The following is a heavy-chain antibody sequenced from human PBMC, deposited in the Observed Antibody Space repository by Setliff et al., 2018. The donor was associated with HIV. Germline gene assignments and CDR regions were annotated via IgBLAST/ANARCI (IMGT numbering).Heavy chain of an antibody. CDR2: VSQSGST. V-gene: IGHV4-39*01. Sequence: NPSETLSLTCSVSGVSINRTDHYWGWIRQSPGKRLEWIGSVSQSGSTYYNPSLKSRITISVDRSKNLFSLKLISVTAADQGVYYCARVPVAGANWFDPWGLGTLVTSPQ. CDR3: ARVPVAGANWFDP. CDR1: GVSINRTDHY. J-gene: IGHJ5*02. D-gene: IGHD2-21*01.